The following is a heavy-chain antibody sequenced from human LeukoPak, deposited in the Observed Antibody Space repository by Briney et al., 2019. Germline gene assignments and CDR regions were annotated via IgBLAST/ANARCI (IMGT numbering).Heavy chain of an antibody. V-gene: IGHV4-4*09. Sequence: SGTLSLTCTVSGGSISSYYWSWIRQPPGKGLEWIGYIYTSGSTNYNPSLKSRVTISVDTSKNQFSLKLSSVTAADTAVYYCARVSMRYYYYYMDVWGKGTTVTVSS. CDR1: GGSISSYY. CDR3: ARVSMRYYYYYMDV. CDR2: IYTSGST. J-gene: IGHJ6*03.